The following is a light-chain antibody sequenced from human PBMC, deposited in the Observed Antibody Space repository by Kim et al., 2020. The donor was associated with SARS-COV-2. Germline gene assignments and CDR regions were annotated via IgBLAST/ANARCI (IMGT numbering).Light chain of an antibody. V-gene: IGLV9-49*01. J-gene: IGLJ1*01. Sequence: QPVLTQPPSASASLGASVTLTCTLSSGYSNYKVDWYQQRPGKGPRFVMRVGTGGIVGSKGDGIPDRFSVLGSGLNRYLTIKNIQEEDESDYHCGADHGSESNFGVFGTGTQVTVL. CDR3: GADHGSESNFGV. CDR1: SGYSNYK. CDR2: VGTGGIVG.